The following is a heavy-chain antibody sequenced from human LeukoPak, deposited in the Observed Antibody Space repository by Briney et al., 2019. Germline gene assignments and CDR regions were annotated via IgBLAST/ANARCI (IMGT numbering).Heavy chain of an antibody. CDR1: GDSIISYY. D-gene: IGHD3-22*01. J-gene: IGHJ3*02. V-gene: IGHV4-59*08. Sequence: SETLSLTCIASGDSIISYYWSWIRQPPGKGLEWIGYIYYNGTTNYNPSLKSRVTMSVDTSRTQFSLKLSSVTAADTAFYYCARLGRADSGYYVAYDIWGQGTMVTVSS. CDR2: IYYNGTT. CDR3: ARLGRADSGYYVAYDI.